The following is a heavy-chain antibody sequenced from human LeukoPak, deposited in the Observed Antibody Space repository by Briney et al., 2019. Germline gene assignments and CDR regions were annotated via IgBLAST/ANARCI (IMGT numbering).Heavy chain of an antibody. D-gene: IGHD5-12*01. J-gene: IGHJ5*02. V-gene: IGHV4-39*07. Sequence: SETLSLTCTVSGGSISSSSYYWGWIRQPPGKGLERIGNIYFNGNIAYNPSLQSRVTISVDTSKNQFSLRLNSVTSADTAMYYCARVELIVALPTSFDPWGQGTLVTVSS. CDR1: GGSISSSSYY. CDR2: IYFNGNI. CDR3: ARVELIVALPTSFDP.